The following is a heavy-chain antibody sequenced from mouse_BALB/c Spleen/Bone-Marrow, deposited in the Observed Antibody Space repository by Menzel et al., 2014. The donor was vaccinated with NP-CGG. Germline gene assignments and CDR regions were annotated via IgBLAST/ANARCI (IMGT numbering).Heavy chain of an antibody. V-gene: IGHV2-6-7*01. Sequence: VKLQESGPGLVAPSQSLSITCTVSGFSLTGYGVNWVRQPPGKGLEWLGMIWGDGSTDYNSALKSRLSISKDNSKSQVFLKRNSLQTEDTARYYCASSTMITTGFAYWGQGTLVTVSA. CDR1: GFSLTGYG. CDR3: ASSTMITTGFAY. D-gene: IGHD2-4*01. J-gene: IGHJ3*01. CDR2: IWGDGST.